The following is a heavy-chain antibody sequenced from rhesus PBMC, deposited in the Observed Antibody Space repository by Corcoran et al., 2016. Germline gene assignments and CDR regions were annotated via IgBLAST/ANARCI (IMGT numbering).Heavy chain of an antibody. CDR3: TEGWSSGP. Sequence: QLQLQESGPGLVKPSETLSLTCAVAGASISNNYGSWIRPPPGKGLEWIGRVSGGGGSTDYNPSLKSRVTLSTDTSKNHISLKLTSVTAADTAVYYCTEGWSSGPWGQGVLVTVSS. D-gene: IGHD6-25*01. J-gene: IGHJ4*01. V-gene: IGHV4-173*01. CDR1: GASISNNY. CDR2: VSGGGGST.